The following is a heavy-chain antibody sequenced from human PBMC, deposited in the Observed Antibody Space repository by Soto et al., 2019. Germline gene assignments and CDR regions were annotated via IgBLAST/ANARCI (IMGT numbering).Heavy chain of an antibody. V-gene: IGHV1-18*01. D-gene: IGHD3-16*02. CDR1: GYTFTIYC. Sequence: ASVKGSCKASGYTFTIYCISWVRQAPGQGLEWMGWISAYNGNTNYAQKLQGRVTMTTDTSTSTAYMELRSLRSDDTAVYYCAREAPMITFGGVIAGHHDYWGQGTLVTVSS. CDR2: ISAYNGNT. J-gene: IGHJ4*02. CDR3: AREAPMITFGGVIAGHHDY.